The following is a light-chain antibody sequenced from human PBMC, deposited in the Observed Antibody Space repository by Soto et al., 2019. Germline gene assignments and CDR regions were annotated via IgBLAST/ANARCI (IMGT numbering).Light chain of an antibody. CDR1: QSISSW. CDR2: DAS. Sequence: DIQMTQSPSTLSASVGDRVTITCRASQSISSWVAWYQQKPGKAPKLLIYDASSLESGVPSRFSGSGSGTEFTLTISSLQPEDFATYYCQQYNSYSYTFGQGTKLEIK. V-gene: IGKV1-5*01. J-gene: IGKJ2*01. CDR3: QQYNSYSYT.